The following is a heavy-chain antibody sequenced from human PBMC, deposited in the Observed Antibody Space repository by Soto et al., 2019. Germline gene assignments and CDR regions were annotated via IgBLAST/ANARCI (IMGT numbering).Heavy chain of an antibody. Sequence: EVQLVESGGGLVQPGRSLRLSCATSGFTFDDYAMHWVRQAPGKGLEWVSGISWNSGSVGYADSVKGRFTISRDNAKNSLYLQMNSLRAEDTALYYFAKDMGPTYYNILTGPTRGYFDYWGQGTLVTVSS. D-gene: IGHD3-9*01. V-gene: IGHV3-9*01. CDR3: AKDMGPTYYNILTGPTRGYFDY. CDR1: GFTFDDYA. J-gene: IGHJ4*02. CDR2: ISWNSGSV.